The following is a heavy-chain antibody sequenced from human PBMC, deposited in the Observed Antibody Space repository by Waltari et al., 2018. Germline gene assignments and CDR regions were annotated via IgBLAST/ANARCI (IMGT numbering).Heavy chain of an antibody. CDR2: MNPIRGNT. CDR1: GYSFATYG. D-gene: IGHD2-2*01. V-gene: IGHV1-8*02. J-gene: IGHJ5*02. Sequence: QVQLVQSGPVAKNPGASVRVACRASGYSFATYGISWVRLAPGQGLEWMGWMNPIRGNTDYAQKFQGRVSMTGDPSINTAYMELSGLTIDDTAVYYCARAVRDQLLSDPWGQGTLVAVSS. CDR3: ARAVRDQLLSDP.